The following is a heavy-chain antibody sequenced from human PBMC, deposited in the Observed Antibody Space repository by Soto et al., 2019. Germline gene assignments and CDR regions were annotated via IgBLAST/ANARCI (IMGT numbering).Heavy chain of an antibody. D-gene: IGHD3-22*01. J-gene: IGHJ4*02. CDR2: IYYRGST. V-gene: IGHV4-39*01. CDR3: ARHTTCDSSGYSAHYFDY. CDR1: GGSISSSSYY. Sequence: PSETLSLTCTVSGGSISSSSYYWGWIRQPPGNGLEWIGSIYYRGSTYYNPSLKSRVTISVDTSKNKFSLKLISVTAADTAVYYCARHTTCDSSGYSAHYFDYWGQGTLVTVSS.